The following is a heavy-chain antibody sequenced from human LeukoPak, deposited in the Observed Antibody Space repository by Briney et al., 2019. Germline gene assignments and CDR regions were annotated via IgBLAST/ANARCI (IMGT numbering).Heavy chain of an antibody. V-gene: IGHV4-39*01. CDR3: ARQTLNYDILTGIYFDY. CDR1: GGPFSGYY. CDR2: IYYSGST. Sequence: SETLSLTRAVYGGPFSGYYWGWIRQPPGKGLEWIGSIYYSGSTYYNPSLKSRATISVDTSKNQFSLKLSSVTAADTAVYYCARQTLNYDILTGIYFDYWGQGTLVTVSS. D-gene: IGHD3-9*01. J-gene: IGHJ4*02.